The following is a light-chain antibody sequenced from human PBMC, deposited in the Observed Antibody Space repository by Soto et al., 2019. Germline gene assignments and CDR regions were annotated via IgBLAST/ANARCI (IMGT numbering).Light chain of an antibody. Sequence: QSVLTQPPSASGTPGQRVTISCSGSSSNIGSNTVNWYQQLPGTAPKLLIYSYDQRPSGVPDRFSGSKSGTSASLAISGLQSEDEADHYCAAWDDSLNGYVFGTGTKLTVL. V-gene: IGLV1-44*01. CDR2: SYD. CDR1: SSNIGSNT. CDR3: AAWDDSLNGYV. J-gene: IGLJ1*01.